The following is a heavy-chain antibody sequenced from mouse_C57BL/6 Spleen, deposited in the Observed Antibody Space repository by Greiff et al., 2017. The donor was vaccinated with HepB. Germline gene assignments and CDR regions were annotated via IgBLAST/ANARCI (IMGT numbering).Heavy chain of an antibody. CDR1: GYTFTSYW. D-gene: IGHD2-5*01. V-gene: IGHV1-61*01. CDR3: ARDYSNWYFDY. J-gene: IGHJ2*01. CDR2: IYPSDSET. Sequence: QVQLQQPGAELVRPGSSVKLSCKASGYTFTSYWMDWVKQRPGQGLEWIGNIYPSDSETHYNQKFKDKATLTVDKSSSTAYMQLSSLTSEDSAVYYCARDYSNWYFDYWGQGTTLTVSS.